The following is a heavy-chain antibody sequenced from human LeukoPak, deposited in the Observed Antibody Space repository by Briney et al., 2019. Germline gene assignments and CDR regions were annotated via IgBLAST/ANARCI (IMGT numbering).Heavy chain of an antibody. CDR3: AKNWGPGMAFYES. CDR1: GFIFNAYT. CDR2: ISTSSNYI. Sequence: PGGSLRLSCAASGFIFNAYTVDWVRQAPGKGLEWVASISTSSNYIYYADSVKGRFTTSRDNAKDSLFLQMRNLRAGDTAVYYCAKNWGPGMAFYESWGQGTQVTVSS. D-gene: IGHD5-18*01. J-gene: IGHJ5*02. V-gene: IGHV3-21*04.